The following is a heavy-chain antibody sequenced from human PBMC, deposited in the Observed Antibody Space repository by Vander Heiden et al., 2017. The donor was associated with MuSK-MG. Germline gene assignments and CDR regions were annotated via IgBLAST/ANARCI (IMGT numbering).Heavy chain of an antibody. V-gene: IGHV2-5*02. CDR2: IYWDDDK. Sequence: QITLTESGPTLVKPTQTLTLTCTLPGFSLSTSGVGVGWIRQPPGKALEWLALIYWDDDKRYSPSLKSRLTITKDTSKNQVVLTMTNMDPVDTATYYCAHRRGYDILTGSLSFDYWGQGTLVTVSS. CDR3: AHRRGYDILTGSLSFDY. J-gene: IGHJ4*02. D-gene: IGHD3-9*01. CDR1: GFSLSTSGVG.